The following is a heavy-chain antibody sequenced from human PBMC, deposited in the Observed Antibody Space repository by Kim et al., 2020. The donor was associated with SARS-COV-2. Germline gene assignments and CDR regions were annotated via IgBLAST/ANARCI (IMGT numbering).Heavy chain of an antibody. CDR1: GFSLSNYW. CDR3: ARGDETYRILDY. V-gene: IGHV3-74*01. D-gene: IGHD3-16*02. Sequence: GGSLRLSCAASGFSLSNYWMRWVRQVPGTGLVWVSRINNDGGTKYADSVKGRFTISRDSARNTLYLQMDYLRVKDAAVYYCARGDETYRILDYWGQGTLVAVSS. J-gene: IGHJ4*02. CDR2: INNDGGT.